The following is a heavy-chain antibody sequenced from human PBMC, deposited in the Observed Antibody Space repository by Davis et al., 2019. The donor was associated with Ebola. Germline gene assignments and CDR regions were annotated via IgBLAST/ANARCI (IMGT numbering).Heavy chain of an antibody. CDR3: VQSLYSNYYYYGMDV. J-gene: IGHJ6*02. CDR1: GFTFSSYA. D-gene: IGHD5-12*01. Sequence: GESLKISCSASGFTFSSYAMHWVRQAPGKGLEYVSAISSNGGSTYYADSVKGRFTISRDNSKNTLYLQMSSLRAEDTAVYYCVQSLYSNYYYYGMDVWGQGTTVTVSS. CDR2: ISSNGGST. V-gene: IGHV3-64D*08.